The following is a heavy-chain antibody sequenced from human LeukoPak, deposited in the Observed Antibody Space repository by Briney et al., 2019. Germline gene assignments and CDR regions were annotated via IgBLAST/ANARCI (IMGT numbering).Heavy chain of an antibody. Sequence: GGSLRLSCAASGFTFSSYAMHWVRQAPGKGLEWVSSISSSSSYIYYADSVKGRFTISRDNAKNSLYLQMNSLRAEDTAVYYCARDEGSSGWYVYWGQGTLVTVSS. V-gene: IGHV3-21*01. CDR1: GFTFSSYA. CDR3: ARDEGSSGWYVY. D-gene: IGHD6-19*01. J-gene: IGHJ4*02. CDR2: ISSSSSYI.